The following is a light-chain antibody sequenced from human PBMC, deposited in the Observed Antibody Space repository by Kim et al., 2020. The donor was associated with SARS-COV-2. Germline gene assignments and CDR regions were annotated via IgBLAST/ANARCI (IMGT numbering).Light chain of an antibody. CDR1: QRISNY. V-gene: IGKV3-11*01. J-gene: IGKJ5*01. CDR3: QQRSKWPPIT. CDR2: DAS. Sequence: VLTQSPATLSLSPGERATLSCRASQRISNYLAWYQQKPGHAPRLLIYDASNRATGIPARFSGSGSGTDFTLTISSLEPEDFAVYYCQQRSKWPPITFGQGTRLEIK.